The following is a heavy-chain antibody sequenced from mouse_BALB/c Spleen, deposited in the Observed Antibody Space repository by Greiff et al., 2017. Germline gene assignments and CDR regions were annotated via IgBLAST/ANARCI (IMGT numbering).Heavy chain of an antibody. CDR1: GYNFTSYW. Sequence: QVQLQQPGAELVKPGTSVKLSCKASGYNFTSYWINWVKLRPGQGLEWIGDIYPGSGSTNYNEKFKSKATLTVDTSSSTAYMQLSSLASEDSALYYCARSTYFDVWGAGTTVTVSS. V-gene: IGHV1-55*01. J-gene: IGHJ1*01. CDR2: IYPGSGST. CDR3: ARSTYFDV.